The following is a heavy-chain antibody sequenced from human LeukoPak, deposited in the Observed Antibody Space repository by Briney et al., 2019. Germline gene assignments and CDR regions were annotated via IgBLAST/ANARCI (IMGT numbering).Heavy chain of an antibody. J-gene: IGHJ6*02. CDR1: GGPFSSYA. CDR2: IIPILGIA. V-gene: IGHV1-69*04. Sequence: GSSVKVSCKASGGPFSSYAISWVRQAPGQGLEWMGRIIPILGIANYAQKFQGRVTITADKSTSTAYMELSSLRSEDTAVYYCAGPIAAAGNRAYYYYYGMDVWGQGTTVTVSS. CDR3: AGPIAAAGNRAYYYYYGMDV. D-gene: IGHD6-13*01.